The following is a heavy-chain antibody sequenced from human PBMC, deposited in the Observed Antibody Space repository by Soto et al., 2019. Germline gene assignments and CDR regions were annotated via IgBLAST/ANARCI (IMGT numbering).Heavy chain of an antibody. CDR2: ITHTGST. CDR1: GGPSSGYF. J-gene: IGHJ4*02. V-gene: IGHV4-34*01. CDR3: ATYFYDGRGFDFDF. Sequence: SETLSLTCAVYGGPSSGYFWSWVRQPPGKGLEWIGQITHTGSTNYKPSLKSRVTISLDTSRNHFSLKLTSVTAADTAVYYCATYFYDGRGFDFDFWSQGTLVTVSS. D-gene: IGHD3-22*01.